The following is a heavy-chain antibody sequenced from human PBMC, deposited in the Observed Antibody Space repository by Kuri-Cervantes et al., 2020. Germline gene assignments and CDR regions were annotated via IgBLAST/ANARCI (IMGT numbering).Heavy chain of an antibody. CDR2: IIPIFGTA. J-gene: IGHJ4*02. V-gene: IGHV1-69*06. D-gene: IGHD5-12*01. Sequence: SVKVSCKASGGTFSSYAISWVRQAPGQGLEWMGGIIPIFGTANYAQKFQGRVTITADKSTSTAYMELSSLRSDDTAVYYCARTRDSGYDSPLFDYWGQGTLVTVSS. CDR1: GGTFSSYA. CDR3: ARTRDSGYDSPLFDY.